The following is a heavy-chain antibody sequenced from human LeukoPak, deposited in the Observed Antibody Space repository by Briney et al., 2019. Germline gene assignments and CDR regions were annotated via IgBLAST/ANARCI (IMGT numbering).Heavy chain of an antibody. CDR3: AKDGHDSSGYYTDY. D-gene: IGHD3-22*01. CDR1: GFTFSSYA. Sequence: GGSLRLSCAASGFTFSSYAMSWVRQAPGKGLEWVSAISGSGGSTYYADSVKGRFTISRDSSKNTLYLQMNSLRAEDTAVYYCAKDGHDSSGYYTDYWGQGTLVTVSS. CDR2: ISGSGGST. J-gene: IGHJ4*02. V-gene: IGHV3-23*01.